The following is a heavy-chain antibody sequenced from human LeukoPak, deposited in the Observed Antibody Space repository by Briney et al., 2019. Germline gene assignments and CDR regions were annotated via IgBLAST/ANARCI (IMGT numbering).Heavy chain of an antibody. CDR3: ARDPPNYSSGYY. CDR1: GFTFSSYS. Sequence: DPGGSLRLSCAASGFTFSSYSMTWVRQAPGRGLEWVSSISSSSSYIYYADSVKGRFTISRDNAKNSLYLQMNSLRAEDTAVYYCARDPPNYSSGYYWGQGTLVTVSS. J-gene: IGHJ4*02. V-gene: IGHV3-21*01. D-gene: IGHD6-19*01. CDR2: ISSSSSYI.